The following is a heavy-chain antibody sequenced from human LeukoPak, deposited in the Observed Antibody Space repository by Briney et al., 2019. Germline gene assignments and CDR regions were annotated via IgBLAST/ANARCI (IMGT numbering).Heavy chain of an antibody. J-gene: IGHJ6*04. CDR3: AREPQGYCSGGGCYPLDY. V-gene: IGHV1-2*06. D-gene: IGHD2-15*01. Sequence: ASVKVSCKASGYTFTAYYMHWVRQAPGQGLEWMGRINPSSGGTNYAENFQGRVTMTRDTSISTAYMELSSLRSDDMAVYYCAREPQGYCSGGGCYPLDYWGKGTTVTVSS. CDR1: GYTFTAYY. CDR2: INPSSGGT.